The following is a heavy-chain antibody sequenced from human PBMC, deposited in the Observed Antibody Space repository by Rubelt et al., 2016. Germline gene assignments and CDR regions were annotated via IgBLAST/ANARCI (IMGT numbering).Heavy chain of an antibody. CDR2: INPNSGGT. Sequence: QVQLVQSGAEVKKPGASVKVSCKASGYTFTGYYMHWVRQAPGQGLEWMGWINPNSGGTNYEQKFQGRVTMTRETSISTAYMELSRLRSDDTAVYYCARDTRYSSSSNFDYWGQGTLVTVSS. CDR1: GYTFTGYY. V-gene: IGHV1-2*02. CDR3: ARDTRYSSSSNFDY. D-gene: IGHD6-13*01. J-gene: IGHJ4*02.